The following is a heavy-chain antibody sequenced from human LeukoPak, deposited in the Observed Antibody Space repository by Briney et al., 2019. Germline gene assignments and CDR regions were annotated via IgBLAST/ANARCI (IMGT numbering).Heavy chain of an antibody. CDR3: ARVVDTAMDPPYFDY. Sequence: SETLSLTCTDSGGSISSYYWSWIRQPPGKGLEWIGYIYYSGSTNYNPSLKSRVTISVDTSKNQFSLKLSSVTAADTAVYYCARVVDTAMDPPYFDYWGQGTLVTVSS. CDR2: IYYSGST. V-gene: IGHV4-59*01. J-gene: IGHJ4*02. D-gene: IGHD5-18*01. CDR1: GGSISSYY.